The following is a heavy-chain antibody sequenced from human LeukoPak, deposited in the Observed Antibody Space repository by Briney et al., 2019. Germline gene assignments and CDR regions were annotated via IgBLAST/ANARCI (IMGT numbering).Heavy chain of an antibody. CDR2: ISGSSGST. J-gene: IGHJ3*02. V-gene: IGHV3-23*01. D-gene: IGHD2-15*01. Sequence: PGRSLRLSCAASGFTFSSYAMSWVRQAPGKGLEWVSAISGSSGSTYYADSVTGRFTISRDNSKNTLYLQMNSLRAEDTAVYYCAKYDSGSWYYTAFDIWGQGTMVTVSS. CDR3: AKYDSGSWYYTAFDI. CDR1: GFTFSSYA.